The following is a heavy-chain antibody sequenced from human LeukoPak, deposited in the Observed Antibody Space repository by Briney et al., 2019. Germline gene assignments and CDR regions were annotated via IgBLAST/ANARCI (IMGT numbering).Heavy chain of an antibody. V-gene: IGHV1-69*06. CDR2: IIPIFGTA. CDR1: GYTFTSYG. CDR3: ARVAGTSHYYYYYYMDV. J-gene: IGHJ6*03. D-gene: IGHD6-19*01. Sequence: ASVKVSCKASGYTFTSYGISWVRQAPGQGLEWMGGIIPIFGTANYAQKFQGRVTITADKSTSTAYMELSSLRSEDTAVYYCARVAGTSHYYYYYYMDVWGKGTTVTVSS.